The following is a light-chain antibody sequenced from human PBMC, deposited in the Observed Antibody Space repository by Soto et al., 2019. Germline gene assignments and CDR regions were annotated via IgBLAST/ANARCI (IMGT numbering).Light chain of an antibody. CDR1: QVINTR. CDR3: QQYHTCPRT. Sequence: EIQMTQSPSSLSASAGDRVTITCRASQVINTRLAWYQQKPGKAPKLLIYGASNIVNGVPSRFSGSGSGTEFTLTISSLQSDDFAVYYCQQYHTCPRTFVGGTNVDI. V-gene: IGKV1-5*01. CDR2: GAS. J-gene: IGKJ4*01.